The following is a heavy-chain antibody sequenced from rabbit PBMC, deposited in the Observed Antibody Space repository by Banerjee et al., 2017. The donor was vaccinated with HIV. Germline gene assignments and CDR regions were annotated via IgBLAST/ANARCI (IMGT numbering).Heavy chain of an antibody. CDR2: IHAGSSGST. J-gene: IGHJ4*01. CDR3: ARDLAGVIGWNFNL. D-gene: IGHD4-1*01. V-gene: IGHV1S40*01. Sequence: QSLEESGGDLVKPGASLTLTCTASGFTLSSYWMCWVRQAPGKGPEWIACIHAGSSGSTYYASWAKGRFTISKTSSTTVPLQMTSLTAADTATYFCARDLAGVIGWNFNLWGQGTLVTVS. CDR1: GFTLSSYW.